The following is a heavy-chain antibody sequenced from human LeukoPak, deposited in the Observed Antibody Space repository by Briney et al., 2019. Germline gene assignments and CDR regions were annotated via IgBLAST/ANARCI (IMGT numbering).Heavy chain of an antibody. CDR1: GGSISSNNYY. J-gene: IGHJ3*02. CDR3: ARREDGYNAHRTFDI. Sequence: PSATLSLTCTVSGGSISSNNYYWGWIRQPPGKGLEWIGSIYYSGSTYYNPSLKSRVTISVDTSKNQFSLKLSSVTAADTAVYYCARREDGYNAHRTFDIWGQGTMVTVSS. V-gene: IGHV4-39*01. CDR2: IYYSGST. D-gene: IGHD5-24*01.